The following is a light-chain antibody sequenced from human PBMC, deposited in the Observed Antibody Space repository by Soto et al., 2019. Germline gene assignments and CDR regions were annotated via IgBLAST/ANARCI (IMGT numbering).Light chain of an antibody. CDR2: GAS. V-gene: IGKV3-15*01. CDR1: QSVTTN. Sequence: EIMLTQSPATLSVSPGERATLSCRASQSVTTNLAWYQQKPGQAPRLLVYGASTRPAGIPARFSGSGSGTDFTLTISSLQSEDFAVYYCHYYNNWLRTLGQGTKLDTK. CDR3: HYYNNWLRT. J-gene: IGKJ1*01.